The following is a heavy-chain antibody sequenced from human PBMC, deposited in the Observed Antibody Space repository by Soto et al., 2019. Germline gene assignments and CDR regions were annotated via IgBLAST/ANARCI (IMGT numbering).Heavy chain of an antibody. CDR3: AKDMVEYSGSYRLDY. J-gene: IGHJ4*02. Sequence: EVQLVESGGGLVQPGRSLRLSCAASGFTFDDYAMHWVRQAPGKGLEWVSCISWNSGSIGYADSVKGRFTISRDNAKNSLYLQMNSLRAEDTALYYCAKDMVEYSGSYRLDYWGQGTLVTVSS. CDR2: ISWNSGSI. D-gene: IGHD1-26*01. V-gene: IGHV3-9*01. CDR1: GFTFDDYA.